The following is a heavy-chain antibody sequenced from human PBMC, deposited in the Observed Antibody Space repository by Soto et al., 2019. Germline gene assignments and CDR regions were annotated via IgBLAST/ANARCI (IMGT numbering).Heavy chain of an antibody. CDR1: GGSISSSNW. CDR3: AKRIEYSSSGPPGWFDP. Sequence: SETVSLTCAVSGGSISSSNWWSWVRQPPGKGLEWIGEIYHSGSTNYNPSLKSRVTISVDKSKNQFSLKLSSVTAADTAVYYCAKRIEYSSSGPPGWFDPWGQGTLVTVSS. J-gene: IGHJ5*02. CDR2: IYHSGST. V-gene: IGHV4-4*02. D-gene: IGHD6-6*01.